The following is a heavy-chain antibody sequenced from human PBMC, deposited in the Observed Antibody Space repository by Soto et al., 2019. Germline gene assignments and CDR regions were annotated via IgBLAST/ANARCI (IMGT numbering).Heavy chain of an antibody. CDR1: GYTFTSYA. V-gene: IGHV1-3*01. Sequence: ASVKVSCKASGYTFTSYAMHWVRQAPGQRLEWMGWINAGNGNTKYSQKFQGRVTITRDTSASTAYMELSSLRSEDTAVYYCARDLSLTGTTKSNYYYYYMDVWGKGTTVTVSS. D-gene: IGHD1-7*01. CDR2: INAGNGNT. CDR3: ARDLSLTGTTKSNYYYYYMDV. J-gene: IGHJ6*03.